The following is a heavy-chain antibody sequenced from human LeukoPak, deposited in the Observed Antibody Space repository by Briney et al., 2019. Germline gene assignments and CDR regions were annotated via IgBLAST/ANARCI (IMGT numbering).Heavy chain of an antibody. D-gene: IGHD5-12*01. Sequence: SETLSLTCTVSGGSISSSHYYWGWVRQPPGKGLEWIGSLYYGGSTYYNPSLKSRVTISVDTSKNQFSLKLSSVTAADTAVYYCASFTHGDNSGYDSGIDYWGQGTLVTVSS. V-gene: IGHV4-39*01. CDR1: GGSISSSHYY. CDR3: ASFTHGDNSGYDSGIDY. J-gene: IGHJ4*02. CDR2: LYYGGST.